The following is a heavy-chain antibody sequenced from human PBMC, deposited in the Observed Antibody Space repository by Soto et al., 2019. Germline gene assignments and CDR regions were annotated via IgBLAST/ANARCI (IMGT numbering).Heavy chain of an antibody. V-gene: IGHV3-53*01. D-gene: IGHD2-2*01. CDR2: IYSGGST. J-gene: IGHJ6*02. CDR3: AGNTNQLLHSSYYAMDV. CDR1: GFTVTSNY. Sequence: GGSLRLSCAASGFTVTSNYMSWVRQAPGKGLEWVSVIYSGGSTYYADSVKGRFTISRDNSKNTLYLQMNSLRAEDTAVYYCAGNTNQLLHSSYYAMDVWGQGTTVTVSS.